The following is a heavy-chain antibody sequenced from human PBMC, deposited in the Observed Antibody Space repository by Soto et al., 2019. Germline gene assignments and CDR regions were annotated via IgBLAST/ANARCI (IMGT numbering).Heavy chain of an antibody. Sequence: PSETLSLTCAVYGGSFSGYYWSWIRQPPGKGLEWIGEINHSGSTNYNPSLKSRVTISVDTSKNQFSLKLSSVTAADTAVYYCARAYYDFWIRLWWTNYYGMDVCGQGTTVPVSS. D-gene: IGHD3-3*01. CDR2: INHSGST. CDR3: ARAYYDFWIRLWWTNYYGMDV. V-gene: IGHV4-34*01. J-gene: IGHJ6*02. CDR1: GGSFSGYY.